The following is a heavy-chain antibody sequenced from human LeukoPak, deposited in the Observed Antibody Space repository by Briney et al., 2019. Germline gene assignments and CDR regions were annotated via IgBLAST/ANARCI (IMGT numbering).Heavy chain of an antibody. D-gene: IGHD6-19*01. V-gene: IGHV1-8*01. J-gene: IGHJ4*02. CDR1: GYTFTSYD. CDR2: MNPNSGNT. CDR3: ARDMAVAGSGGEDY. Sequence: GASVKVSCKASGYTFTSYDIDWVRQATGQGLEWMGWMNPNSGNTGYAQKFQGRVTMTRNTSISTAYMELSSLRSEDTAVYYCARDMAVAGSGGEDYWGQGTLVTVSS.